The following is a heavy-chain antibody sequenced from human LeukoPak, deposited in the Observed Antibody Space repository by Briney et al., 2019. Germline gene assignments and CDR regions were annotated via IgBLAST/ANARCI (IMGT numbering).Heavy chain of an antibody. Sequence: GGSPRLSCAASGFTFSNAWMSWVRQAPGKGLEWVGRIKSKTDGGTTDYAAPVKGRFTISRDDSKNTLYQQMNSLKTEDTAVYYCTTPYSSSCPYYWGQGTLVTVSS. V-gene: IGHV3-15*01. CDR1: GFTFSNAW. D-gene: IGHD6-13*01. J-gene: IGHJ4*02. CDR2: IKSKTDGGTT. CDR3: TTPYSSSCPYY.